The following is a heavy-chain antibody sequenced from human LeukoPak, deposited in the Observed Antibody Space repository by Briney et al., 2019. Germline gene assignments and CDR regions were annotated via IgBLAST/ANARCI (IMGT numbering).Heavy chain of an antibody. V-gene: IGHV1-8*01. D-gene: IGHD6-19*01. Sequence: ASVKVSCKASGYTFTSYDINWVRQATGQGLEWMGWMNPNSGNTGYAQKFQGRVTMTRNTSISTAYMELSSLRSDDTAVYYCARNMGSGWYWDYYYGMDVWGQGTTVTVSS. J-gene: IGHJ6*02. CDR1: GYTFTSYD. CDR3: ARNMGSGWYWDYYYGMDV. CDR2: MNPNSGNT.